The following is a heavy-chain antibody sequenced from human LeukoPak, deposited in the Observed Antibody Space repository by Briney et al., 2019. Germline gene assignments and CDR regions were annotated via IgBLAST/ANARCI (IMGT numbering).Heavy chain of an antibody. V-gene: IGHV7-4-1*02. Sequence: ASVKVSCKASGYTFLNYGLNWVRQAPAQGLEWMGWIHPSTGNPTYAQGFTGRFVFSLDTSVSTTYLQISSLKAEDTAVYFCARAFQSLGGLSLPDYWGQGTLLTVSS. CDR1: GYTFLNYG. CDR2: IHPSTGNP. J-gene: IGHJ4*02. CDR3: ARAFQSLGGLSLPDY. D-gene: IGHD3-16*02.